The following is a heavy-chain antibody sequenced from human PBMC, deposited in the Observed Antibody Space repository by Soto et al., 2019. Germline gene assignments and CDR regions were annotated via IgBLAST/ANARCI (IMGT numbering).Heavy chain of an antibody. J-gene: IGHJ4*02. D-gene: IGHD6-19*01. CDR1: GFAFTNYG. CDR2: ISNDGSKK. CDR3: ARDVAMPTGLGLGY. Sequence: QVQVVESGGGVVQPGTSLRLSCAASGFAFTNYGIHWVRQAPGKGLEWVAHISNDGSKKFYGDSVKGRFTISRDNSENTVYLQMTSLRPDDTAVFYCARDVAMPTGLGLGYWGQGTQVTVSS. V-gene: IGHV3-30*03.